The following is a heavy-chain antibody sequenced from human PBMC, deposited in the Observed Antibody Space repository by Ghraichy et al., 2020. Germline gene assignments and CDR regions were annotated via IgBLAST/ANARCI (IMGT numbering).Heavy chain of an antibody. Sequence: GGSLRLSCAASGFTVSSNYMSWVRQAPGKGLEWVSVIYSGGSTYYADSVKGRFTISRDNSKNTLYLQMNSLRAEDTAVYYCARGNGQYSSSCPFDYWGQGTLVTVSS. CDR3: ARGNGQYSSSCPFDY. D-gene: IGHD6-13*01. V-gene: IGHV3-53*01. CDR2: IYSGGST. J-gene: IGHJ4*02. CDR1: GFTVSSNY.